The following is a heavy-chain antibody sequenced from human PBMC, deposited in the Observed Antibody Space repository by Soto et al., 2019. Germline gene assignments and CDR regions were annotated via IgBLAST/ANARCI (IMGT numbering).Heavy chain of an antibody. CDR1: GDYINVCGYY. V-gene: IGHV4-30-4*01. CDR3: GRDLTSNANCIDP. Sequence: SETLSLTCTVSGDYINVCGYYWTWIRQRPGKVLEWMGYIYYTGKTYYNPSLESRLTMSVDRSKNQFSLRVTSVTAADTAVYFCGRDLTSNANCIDPWGQGTLVTVSS. D-gene: IGHD2-2*01. J-gene: IGHJ5*02. CDR2: IYYTGKT.